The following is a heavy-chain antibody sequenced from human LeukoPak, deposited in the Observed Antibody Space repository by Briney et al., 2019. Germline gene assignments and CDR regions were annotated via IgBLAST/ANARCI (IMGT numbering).Heavy chain of an antibody. V-gene: IGHV1-69*13. Sequence: SVKVSCKASGDTFSSYAISWVRQAPGQGLEWMGGIIPIFGTANYAQKFQGRVTITADESTSTAYMELSSLRSEDTAVYYCAREKGSSPLMDVWGQGTTVTVSS. CDR1: GDTFSSYA. D-gene: IGHD6-13*01. CDR2: IIPIFGTA. CDR3: AREKGSSPLMDV. J-gene: IGHJ6*02.